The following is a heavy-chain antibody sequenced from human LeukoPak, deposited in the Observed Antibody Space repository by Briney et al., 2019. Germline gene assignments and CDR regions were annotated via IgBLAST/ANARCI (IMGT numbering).Heavy chain of an antibody. CDR1: GFTFSSYA. V-gene: IGHV3-23*01. D-gene: IGHD3-10*01. Sequence: GGSLRLSCGASGFTFSSYAMNWVRQAPGKGLEWVSVISGSGGSTYYADSVKGRFTISRDNSKNTLYLQMNSLRAEDTAVYYCAKGPRTERFGDRHNGMFDYWGQGILVTVSS. J-gene: IGHJ4*02. CDR2: ISGSGGST. CDR3: AKGPRTERFGDRHNGMFDY.